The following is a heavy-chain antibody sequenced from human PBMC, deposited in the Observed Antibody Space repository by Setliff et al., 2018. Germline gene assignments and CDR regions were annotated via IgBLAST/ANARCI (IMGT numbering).Heavy chain of an antibody. CDR2: IYHSGTT. J-gene: IGHJ6*03. D-gene: IGHD1-26*01. CDR1: GGSISSPNW. CDR3: ATRKSSGRLYYMDV. Sequence: SETLSLTCAVSGGSISSPNWWNWVRQPPGKGLEWIGEIYHSGTTNYKPSLKSRVTMSVDKSRNQFSLRLTSVTAADTAVYYCATRKSSGRLYYMDVWGKGTTVTVSS. V-gene: IGHV4-4*02.